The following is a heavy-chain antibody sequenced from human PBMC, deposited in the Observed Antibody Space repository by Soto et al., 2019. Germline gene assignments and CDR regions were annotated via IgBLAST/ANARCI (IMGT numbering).Heavy chain of an antibody. CDR2: ISGSGGST. CDR3: AKENSPLEPYYDFWSGYSLFDF. D-gene: IGHD3-3*01. Sequence: GGSLRLSCAASGFTFSSYAMSWVRQAPGKGLEWVSAISGSGGSTYYADSVKGRFTISRDNSKNTLYLQMNSLRAEDTAVYYCAKENSPLEPYYDFWSGYSLFDFWRQRTLVTVSS. CDR1: GFTFSSYA. J-gene: IGHJ4*02. V-gene: IGHV3-23*01.